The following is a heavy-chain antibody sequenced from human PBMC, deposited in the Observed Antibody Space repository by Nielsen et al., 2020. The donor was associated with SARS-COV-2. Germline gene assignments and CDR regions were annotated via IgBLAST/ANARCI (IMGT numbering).Heavy chain of an antibody. CDR3: ARGRSVTTGGLYYYYYYGLDV. V-gene: IGHV4-39*07. CDR1: GGSISSSSYY. CDR2: IYYSGST. Sequence: SETLSLTCTVSGGSISSSSYYWGWIRQPPGKGLEWIGSIYYSGSTYYNPSLKSRVTISVDTSKNQFSLKLSSVTAADTAVYYCARGRSVTTGGLYYYYYYGLDVWGQGTTVTVSS. D-gene: IGHD4-17*01. J-gene: IGHJ6*02.